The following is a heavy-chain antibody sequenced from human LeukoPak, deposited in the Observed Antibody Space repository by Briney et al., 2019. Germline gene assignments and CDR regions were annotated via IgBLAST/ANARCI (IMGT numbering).Heavy chain of an antibody. CDR1: GGSISSYY. CDR3: ASLPRCSGGSCDVDY. CDR2: IYYSGST. Sequence: SETLSLTCTVSGGSISSYYWSWIRQPPGKGLEWIGYIYYSGSTNYNPSLKSRVTISVATSKNQFSLKLSSVTAADTAVYYCASLPRCSGGSCDVDYWGQGTLVTVSS. J-gene: IGHJ4*02. D-gene: IGHD2-15*01. V-gene: IGHV4-59*08.